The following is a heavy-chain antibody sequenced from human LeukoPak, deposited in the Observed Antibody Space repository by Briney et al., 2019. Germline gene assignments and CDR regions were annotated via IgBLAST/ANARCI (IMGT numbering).Heavy chain of an antibody. D-gene: IGHD5-24*01. CDR3: ARTRDGNNYNDY. Sequence: PSETLSLTCTVSGGSISSYYWSWIRQPPGRGLEWIGYIYYSGSTDYNPSFQSRVSISVDTSKKQFSLKLSSVTAADTAVYYCARTRDGNNYNDYWGQGTLVTVSS. V-gene: IGHV4-59*08. CDR2: IYYSGST. J-gene: IGHJ4*02. CDR1: GGSISSYY.